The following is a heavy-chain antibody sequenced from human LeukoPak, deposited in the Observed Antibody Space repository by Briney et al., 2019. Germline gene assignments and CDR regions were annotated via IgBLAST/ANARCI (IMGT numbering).Heavy chain of an antibody. J-gene: IGHJ4*02. CDR2: IGGGGGAT. CDR1: GFTFSSFA. Sequence: GGSLRLSCAASGFTFSSFAMTWVRQAPGKCLEWVSAIGGGGGATYYADSVKGRFAISRDNSKSTLYLQMNSLRAEDTAVYYCAQASTGWYRYYWGQGTLVTVSS. V-gene: IGHV3-23*01. D-gene: IGHD6-19*01. CDR3: AQASTGWYRYY.